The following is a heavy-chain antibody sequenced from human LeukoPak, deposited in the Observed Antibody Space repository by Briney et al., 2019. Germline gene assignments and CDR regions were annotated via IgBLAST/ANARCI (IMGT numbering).Heavy chain of an antibody. V-gene: IGHV4-39*07. CDR2: IYYSGST. CDR3: ARDLVTVTKGFDI. CDR1: GGSISSSSYY. J-gene: IGHJ3*02. Sequence: SETLSLTCTVSGGSISSSSYYWGWIRQPPGKGLEWIGSIYYSGSTYYNPSLKSRVTISVDTSKDQFSLKLSSVTAADTAVYYCARDLVTVTKGFDIWGQGTMVSVSS. D-gene: IGHD4-17*01.